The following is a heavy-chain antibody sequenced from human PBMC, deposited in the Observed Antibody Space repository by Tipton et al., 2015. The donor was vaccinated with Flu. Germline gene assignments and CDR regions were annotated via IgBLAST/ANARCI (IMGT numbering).Heavy chain of an antibody. J-gene: IGHJ4*02. V-gene: IGHV5-51*01. Sequence: QLVQSGAEVKKPGESLKISCKGSGSSFSSFWIACVRQMPGKGLEWMGIIYPDDSDTRYSPSFQGQVTFSADKSVNTAYLQWRSLKASDTAIYFCVRQNCGGDCYPGYWGQGTLVTVSS. CDR1: GSSFSSFW. CDR2: IYPDDSDT. D-gene: IGHD2-21*01. CDR3: VRQNCGGDCYPGY.